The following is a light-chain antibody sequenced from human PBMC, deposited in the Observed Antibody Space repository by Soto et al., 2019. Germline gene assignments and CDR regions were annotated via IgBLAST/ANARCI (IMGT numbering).Light chain of an antibody. CDR2: AAS. Sequence: DIQMTQSPSSLSASVGDRVTITCRASQGISNYLAWYQQKPGKVPKLLIYAASTLQSGVPSRFSGRRSGSAFTLTISSLHPEDVATYYCQNYKSVPYPFGQGTKLEIK. J-gene: IGKJ2*01. CDR1: QGISNY. V-gene: IGKV1-27*01. CDR3: QNYKSVPYP.